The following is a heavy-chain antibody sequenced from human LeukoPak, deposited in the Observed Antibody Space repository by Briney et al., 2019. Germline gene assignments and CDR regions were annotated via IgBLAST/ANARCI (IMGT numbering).Heavy chain of an antibody. V-gene: IGHV4-59*12. Sequence: SETLSLTCTVSGGSISSYYWSWIRQPPGKGLEWIGYIYYSGSTNYNPSLKSRVTISVDTSKNQFSLKLSSVTAADTAVYYCARGIDSTHYGMDVWGQGTTVTVSS. CDR3: ARGIDSTHYGMDV. D-gene: IGHD3-16*02. J-gene: IGHJ6*02. CDR2: IYYSGST. CDR1: GGSISSYY.